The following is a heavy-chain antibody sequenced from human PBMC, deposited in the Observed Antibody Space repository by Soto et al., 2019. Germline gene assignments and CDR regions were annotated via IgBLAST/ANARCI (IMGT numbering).Heavy chain of an antibody. V-gene: IGHV4-4*02. CDR2: IYHSGST. J-gene: IGHJ5*02. Sequence: SETLSLTCAVSGGSISSSNWWSWVRQPPGKGLEWIGEIYHSGSTNYNPSLKSRVTISVDKSKNQFSLKLSSVTAADTAVYYCARVREPLTGGPWFDPWGQGTLVTVSS. CDR3: ARVREPLTGGPWFDP. D-gene: IGHD1-26*01. CDR1: GGSISSSNW.